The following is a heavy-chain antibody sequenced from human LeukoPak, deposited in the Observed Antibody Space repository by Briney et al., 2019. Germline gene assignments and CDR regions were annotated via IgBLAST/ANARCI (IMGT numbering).Heavy chain of an antibody. V-gene: IGHV3-74*01. Sequence: PGGSLRLSCGASGFTFSNSWMHWVRQAPGKGLVWVSYMNGDGSTISHADSVKGRFTMSRDNARNTLHLDMNSLREEDRAVYFCVRGTSHWYGVDYWGRETLVTVSS. J-gene: IGHJ4*02. CDR1: GFTFSNSW. D-gene: IGHD2-2*01. CDR3: VRGTSHWYGVDY. CDR2: MNGDGSTI.